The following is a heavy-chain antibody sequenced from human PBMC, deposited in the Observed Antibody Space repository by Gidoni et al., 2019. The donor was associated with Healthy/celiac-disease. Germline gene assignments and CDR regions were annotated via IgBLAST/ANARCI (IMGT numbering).Heavy chain of an antibody. D-gene: IGHD3-10*01. CDR3: ARDPPLQGVTMVRGVRNYYGMDV. V-gene: IGHV3-21*01. J-gene: IGHJ6*02. CDR2: ISSSSSYL. CDR1: GFTFSSYS. Sequence: EVQLVESGGGLVKPGGSLRLSGAASGFTFSSYSMNWVRPAPGKGLEWVSSISSSSSYLSYSDSVKGRFTISRANAKNSLYLQMNSLRAEDTAVYYCARDPPLQGVTMVRGVRNYYGMDVWGQGTTVTVSS.